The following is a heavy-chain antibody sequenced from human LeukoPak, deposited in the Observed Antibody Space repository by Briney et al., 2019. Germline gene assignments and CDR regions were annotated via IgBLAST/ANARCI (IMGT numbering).Heavy chain of an antibody. Sequence: GGSLRLSCAASGFTFSSYWMHWVRQAPGKGLVWVSRINSDGGTTAYADSVKGRFTISRDNAKNTLYLQMNSLRAEDTAVYYCARGTEYSNNWFDPWGQGTLVTVSS. V-gene: IGHV3-74*01. D-gene: IGHD6-6*01. CDR3: ARGTEYSNNWFDP. CDR2: INSDGGTT. CDR1: GFTFSSYW. J-gene: IGHJ5*02.